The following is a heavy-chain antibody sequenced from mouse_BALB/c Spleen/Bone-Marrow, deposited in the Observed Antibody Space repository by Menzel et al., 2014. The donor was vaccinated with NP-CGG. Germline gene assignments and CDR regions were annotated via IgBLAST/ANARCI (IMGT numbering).Heavy chain of an antibody. D-gene: IGHD1-1*01. Sequence: DVKLQESGTVLARPGASVKMSCKASGYSFTIYWMHWVKQRPGQGLEWIGAIYPGNSDTSYNQKFKGKAKLTAVTSASTAYMELSSLTNEDSAVYYCTRFGSTYDWYFGVWGAGTTVTVSS. CDR1: GYSFTIYW. J-gene: IGHJ1*01. V-gene: IGHV1-5*01. CDR3: TRFGSTYDWYFGV. CDR2: IYPGNSDT.